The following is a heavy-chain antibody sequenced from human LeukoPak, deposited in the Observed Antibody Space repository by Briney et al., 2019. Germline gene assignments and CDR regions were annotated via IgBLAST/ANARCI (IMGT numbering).Heavy chain of an antibody. J-gene: IGHJ5*02. V-gene: IGHV4-34*01. CDR1: GGSFSGYY. CDR2: INHSGST. D-gene: IGHD6-13*01. Sequence: KTSETLSLTCAVYGGSFSGYYWSWIRQPPGKGLEWIGEINHSGSTNYNPSLKSRVTISVDTSKNQFSLKLSSVTAADTAVYYCARGGRKQPKLNWFDPWGQGTLVTVSS. CDR3: ARGGRKQPKLNWFDP.